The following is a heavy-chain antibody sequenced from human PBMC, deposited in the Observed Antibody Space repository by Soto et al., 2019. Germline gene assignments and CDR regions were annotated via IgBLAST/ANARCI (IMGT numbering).Heavy chain of an antibody. CDR1: GFTLSSYA. CDR3: AKEGPVGASDY. Sequence: GGSLRLSCAASGFTLSSYAMSGFRQAPGKGLEWVSAISGSGGSTYYADSVKGRFTISRDNSKNTPYLQMNSLRAEDTALYYCAKEGPVGASDYWGQGTLVTVSS. V-gene: IGHV3-23*01. J-gene: IGHJ4*02. D-gene: IGHD1-26*01. CDR2: ISGSGGST.